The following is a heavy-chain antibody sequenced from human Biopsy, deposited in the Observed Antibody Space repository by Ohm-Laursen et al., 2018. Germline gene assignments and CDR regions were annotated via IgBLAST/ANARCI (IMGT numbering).Heavy chain of an antibody. Sequence: SLRLSCAASGITFNSDWMSWVCQAPGKGLEWVAIIREHGNEEFYVDSVKGRFTISRDNARNSVYLQMNSLRAEDTAIYYCARGNGPSAWGQGTLVTVSS. V-gene: IGHV3-7*04. J-gene: IGHJ5*02. CDR2: IREHGNEE. CDR1: GITFNSDW. D-gene: IGHD4-11*01. CDR3: ARGNGPSA.